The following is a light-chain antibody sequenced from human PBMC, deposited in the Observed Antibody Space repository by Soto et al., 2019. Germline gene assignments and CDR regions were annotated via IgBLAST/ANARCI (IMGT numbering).Light chain of an antibody. CDR1: QSISSW. CDR3: QQYNSYSFT. J-gene: IGKJ3*01. Sequence: DIQMTQSPSTLSASVGDRVTITCRASQSISSWLAWYQQKPGKAPKLLIYKASSLESGVPSRFSGSGSGTEVTLTISSLQPDDFATYYCQQYNSYSFTFGPGTKVDFK. V-gene: IGKV1-5*03. CDR2: KAS.